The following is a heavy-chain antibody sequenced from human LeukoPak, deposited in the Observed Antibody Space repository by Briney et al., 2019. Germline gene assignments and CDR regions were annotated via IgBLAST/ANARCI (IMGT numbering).Heavy chain of an antibody. J-gene: IGHJ4*02. Sequence: ASVKVSCKASGYTFTSYGISWVRQAPGQGLEWIGWISAYNGNTNYAQKLQGRVTMTTDTSTSTAYMELRSLRSDDTAVYYCARQPDDEIVGATRFDYWGQGTLVTVSS. CDR1: GYTFTSYG. D-gene: IGHD1-26*01. CDR3: ARQPDDEIVGATRFDY. V-gene: IGHV1-18*01. CDR2: ISAYNGNT.